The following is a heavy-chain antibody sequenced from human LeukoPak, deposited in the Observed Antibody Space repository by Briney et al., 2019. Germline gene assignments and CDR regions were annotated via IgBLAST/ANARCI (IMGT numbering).Heavy chain of an antibody. J-gene: IGHJ4*02. V-gene: IGHV3-23*01. D-gene: IGHD3-10*01. CDR1: GFTFSGYA. Sequence: GGSLRLSCAASGFTFSGYAMSWVRQAPGKGLEWVSAISGSGGSTYYADSVKGRFTISRDNSKNTLYLQMNSLRPEDTAVYYCAKGSNSGITMVRGVIKSYFDYWGQGTLVTVSS. CDR3: AKGSNSGITMVRGVIKSYFDY. CDR2: ISGSGGST.